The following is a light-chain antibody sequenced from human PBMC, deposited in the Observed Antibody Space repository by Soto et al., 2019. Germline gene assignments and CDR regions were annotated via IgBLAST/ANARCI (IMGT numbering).Light chain of an antibody. V-gene: IGKV3-20*01. CDR2: GAS. J-gene: IGKJ1*01. CDR1: QTVSSNF. Sequence: EIVLTQSPGTLSLSPMERGALSFMASQTVSSNFLAWYQQKPGQAPRLLIYGASNRATGIPDRFSGSGSGTDFTLTISRLETEDFAVYYCQQYGSSGTFGQGTKVDIK. CDR3: QQYGSSGT.